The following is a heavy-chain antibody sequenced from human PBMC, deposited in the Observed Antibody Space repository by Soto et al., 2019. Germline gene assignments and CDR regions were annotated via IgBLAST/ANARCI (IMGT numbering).Heavy chain of an antibody. J-gene: IGHJ6*02. CDR3: AKSKGGTANGMDV. D-gene: IGHD2-21*02. V-gene: IGHV3-9*01. CDR2: ISWNRGTI. CDR1: GFSFDEYG. Sequence: EVQLVESGGGLVQPGRSLRLSCAASGFSFDEYGMHWVRQAPGKGLEWVSGISWNRGTIGYADSVKGRFSISRDNAKKSLYLQMNSLRAEDRALYYCAKSKGGTANGMDVWGQGTTVIASS.